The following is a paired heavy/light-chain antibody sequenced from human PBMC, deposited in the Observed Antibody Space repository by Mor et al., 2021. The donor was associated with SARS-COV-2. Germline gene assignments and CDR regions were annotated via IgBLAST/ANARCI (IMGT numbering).Heavy chain of an antibody. V-gene: IGHV3-23*01. CDR2: ISGSGGST. J-gene: IGHJ4*02. Sequence: EVQLLESGGGLVQPGGSLRLSCAASGFTFSSYAMSWVRQAPGKGLEWVSAISGSGGSTYYADSVKGRFTISRDNSKNTLYLQMNSLRAEDTAVYYCAKDRWAHGSYSSSWYVSPLPGGDYWGQGTLVTVSS. CDR3: AKDRWAHGSYSSSWYVSPLPGGDY. D-gene: IGHD6-13*01. CDR1: GFTFSSYA.
Light chain of an antibody. J-gene: IGKJ5*01. CDR3: QQRSNWPPG. CDR1: QSVSSY. V-gene: IGKV3-11*01. Sequence: EIVLTQSPATLSLSPGERATLSCRASQSVSSYLAWYQQKPGQAPRLLIYDASNRATGIPARFSGSGSGTDFTLTISSLEPEDFAVYYCQQRSNWPPGFGQGTRLEIK. CDR2: DAS.